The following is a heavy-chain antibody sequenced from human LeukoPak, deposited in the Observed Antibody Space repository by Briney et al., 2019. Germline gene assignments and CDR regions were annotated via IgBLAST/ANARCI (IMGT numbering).Heavy chain of an antibody. CDR3: ASGYCSNTTCHFDY. CDR1: GYTFTSYD. J-gene: IGHJ4*02. CDR2: MNPNSGNT. Sequence: ASVKVSCKASGYTFTSYDINWVRQATGQGLEWMGWMNPNSGNTDYAQKFQDRVIITRNTSISTAYMELRSLRSDDTAVYYCASGYCSNTTCHFDYWGQGTLVTVSS. D-gene: IGHD2-2*01. V-gene: IGHV1-8*03.